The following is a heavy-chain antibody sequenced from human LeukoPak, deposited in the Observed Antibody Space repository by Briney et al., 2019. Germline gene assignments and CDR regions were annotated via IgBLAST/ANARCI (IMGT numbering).Heavy chain of an antibody. D-gene: IGHD2-2*01. V-gene: IGHV4-59*12. CDR2: IYYSGST. Sequence: SETLSLTCTVSGGSISNYYWSWIRQPPGKGLEWIGYIYYSGSTNYNPSLKSRVTMSVDTSKNQFSLKLSSVTAADTAVYYCARDKAVPAATRGYYYYYYMDVWGKGTTVTISS. CDR3: ARDKAVPAATRGYYYYYYMDV. J-gene: IGHJ6*03. CDR1: GGSISNYY.